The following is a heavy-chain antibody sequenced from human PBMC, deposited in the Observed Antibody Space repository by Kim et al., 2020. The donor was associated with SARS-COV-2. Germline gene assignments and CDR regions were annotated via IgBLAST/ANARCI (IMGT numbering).Heavy chain of an antibody. Sequence: SETLSLTCAVSGGSIRSASYYWDWLRQPPGKGPEWIGSVYSSGITFYNPSLKSRVTISIDAPRNQFSLKVKSVTAADTAVYYCGTHQHRPQRWSDPWGQG. V-gene: IGHV4-39*01. CDR3: GTHQHRPQRWSDP. CDR2: VYSSGIT. J-gene: IGHJ5*02. CDR1: GGSIRSASYY.